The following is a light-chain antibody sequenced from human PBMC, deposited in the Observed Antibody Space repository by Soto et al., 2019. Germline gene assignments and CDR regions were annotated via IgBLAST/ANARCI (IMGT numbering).Light chain of an antibody. CDR1: IGDVGAFNY. Sequence: QSALTQPASVSGSPGQSITISCTGTIGDVGAFNYVSWYQLHPGNAPKLLIYDVTSRPSGVSSRFSGSKSGNTASLSITGLQAEDEGDYYCASYSTGDTLYLFGSGTKVTVL. CDR2: DVT. CDR3: ASYSTGDTLYL. V-gene: IGLV2-14*01. J-gene: IGLJ1*01.